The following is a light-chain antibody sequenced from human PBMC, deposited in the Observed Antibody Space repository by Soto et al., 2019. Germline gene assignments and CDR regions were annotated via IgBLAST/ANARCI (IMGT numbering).Light chain of an antibody. V-gene: IGLV1-44*01. CDR1: SSNIGINT. CDR2: TDN. Sequence: QSVLTQPPSASGTPGQRVTISCSGGSSNIGINTVNWYQQLPGTAPKVLIYTDNERPSGVPDRFSGSKSGTSASLAINGLQSEDEADYYCTSYTSSITYVFGTGTKVTVL. CDR3: TSYTSSITYV. J-gene: IGLJ1*01.